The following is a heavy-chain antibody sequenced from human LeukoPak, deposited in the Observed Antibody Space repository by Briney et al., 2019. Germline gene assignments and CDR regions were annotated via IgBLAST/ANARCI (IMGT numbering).Heavy chain of an antibody. Sequence: GGSLRLSCAASGCTFRSYAMSWVRQAPGQGLEWVSIIYASGASTNYADSVRGRFTTFRDNSNNMVYLQMNSLRAEDTAVYYCATDFEQDSWSGHSDWGQGTLVTVSS. V-gene: IGHV3-23*01. CDR1: GCTFRSYA. CDR2: IYASGAST. J-gene: IGHJ4*02. CDR3: ATDFEQDSWSGHSD. D-gene: IGHD3-3*01.